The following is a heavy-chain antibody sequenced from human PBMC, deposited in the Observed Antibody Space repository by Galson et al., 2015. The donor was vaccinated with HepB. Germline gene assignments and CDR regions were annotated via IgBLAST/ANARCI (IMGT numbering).Heavy chain of an antibody. CDR1: GFTFSSYG. V-gene: IGHV3-30*18. J-gene: IGHJ6*02. CDR2: ISYDGSNK. D-gene: IGHD2-2*01. Sequence: SLRLSCAASGFTFSSYGMHWVRQAPGKGLEWVAVISYDGSNKYYADSVKGRFTISRDNSKNTLYLQMNSLRAEDTAVYYCAKEGQYQLLFYYYYGMDVWGQGTTVTVSS. CDR3: AKEGQYQLLFYYYYGMDV.